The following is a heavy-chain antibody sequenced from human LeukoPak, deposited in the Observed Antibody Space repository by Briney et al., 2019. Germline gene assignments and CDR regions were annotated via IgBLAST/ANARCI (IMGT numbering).Heavy chain of an antibody. CDR3: ALQDIMTGYSLVF. D-gene: IGHD3-9*01. Sequence: PSETLSLTCTVSGGSIGTYYWSWIRQPAGKGLEWIGRIDTSGSAYYNPSLKSRVTMSVDTSKNRVSLNLSSVTAAETAVYYYALQDIMTGYSLVFWGQGTLVTVSS. CDR2: IDTSGSA. CDR1: GGSIGTYY. J-gene: IGHJ4*02. V-gene: IGHV4-4*07.